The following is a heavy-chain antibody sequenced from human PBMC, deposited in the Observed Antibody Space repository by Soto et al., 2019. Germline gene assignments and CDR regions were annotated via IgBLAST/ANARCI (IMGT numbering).Heavy chain of an antibody. CDR1: GGTFSSYT. V-gene: IGHV1-69*08. CDR3: ARDLTRMANYYYDVDV. Sequence: QVQLVQSGAEVKKHGSSVRVSCKASGGTFSSYTIIRLRQTTGQVLGWMGRIIPILGIANYAQKFQRRVTITADKTTSTAYMELSSLRFEDTAVYYCARDLTRMANYYYDVDVWAK. J-gene: IGHJ6*03. CDR2: IIPILGIA. D-gene: IGHD2-8*01.